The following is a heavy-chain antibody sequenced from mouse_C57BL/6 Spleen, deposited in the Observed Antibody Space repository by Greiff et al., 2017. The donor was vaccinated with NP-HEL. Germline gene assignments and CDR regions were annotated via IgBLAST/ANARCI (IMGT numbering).Heavy chain of an antibody. CDR2: TYWDDDK. CDR1: GFSLSTSGMG. Sequence: QVQLKESGPGILQSSQTLSLTCSFSGFSLSTSGMGVSWIRQPSGMGLEWLVHTYWDDDKRYNPSLKNRLTTSKDTSSNHVFLKITSVDTADTATYYGARRVDAYDGVYYFDYWGQGTTLTVSS. V-gene: IGHV8-12*01. J-gene: IGHJ2*01. D-gene: IGHD2-2*01. CDR3: ARRVDAYDGVYYFDY.